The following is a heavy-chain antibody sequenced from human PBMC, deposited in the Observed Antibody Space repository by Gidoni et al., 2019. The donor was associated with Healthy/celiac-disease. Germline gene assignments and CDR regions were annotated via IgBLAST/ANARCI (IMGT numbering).Heavy chain of an antibody. J-gene: IGHJ6*02. CDR3: ARAPYYYDSSGYYYYYYYGMDV. CDR2: IWYDGSNK. Sequence: QVQLVASVGGVVHPGRSLRLSCAASGFTFSTYGMHWVRQAPGKGLEWVAVIWYDGSNKYYADSVKGRFTISRDNSKNTLYLQMNSLRAEDTAVYYCARAPYYYDSSGYYYYYYYGMDVWGQGTTVTVSS. D-gene: IGHD3-22*01. CDR1: GFTFSTYG. V-gene: IGHV3-33*08.